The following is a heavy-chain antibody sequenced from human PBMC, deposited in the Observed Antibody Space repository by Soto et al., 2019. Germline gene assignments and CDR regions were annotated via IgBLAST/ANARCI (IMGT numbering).Heavy chain of an antibody. V-gene: IGHV3-48*02. CDR3: ARAIRGFSYVVDY. CDR1: GFTFSSHS. D-gene: IGHD5-18*01. CDR2: NSGSGATK. J-gene: IGHJ4*02. Sequence: GGSLRLSCAASGFTFSSHSINWVRQAPGKGLEWVSYNSGSGATKYYADSVKGRFTISRDNARNSLYLQMSSLSDEDTAVYYCARAIRGFSYVVDYWGQGTLVTVSS.